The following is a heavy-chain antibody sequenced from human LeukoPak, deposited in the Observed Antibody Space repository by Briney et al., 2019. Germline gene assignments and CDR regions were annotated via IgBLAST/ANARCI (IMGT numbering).Heavy chain of an antibody. CDR3: ARAPLGYSSSWYLDY. V-gene: IGHV3-48*04. J-gene: IGHJ4*02. D-gene: IGHD6-13*01. Sequence: GGSLRLSCAASGFTFSSYGMHWVRQAPGKGLEWVSYISSSGSTIYYADSVKGRFTISRDNAKNSLYLQMNSLRAEDTAVYYCARAPLGYSSSWYLDYWGQGTLVTVSS. CDR1: GFTFSSYG. CDR2: ISSSGSTI.